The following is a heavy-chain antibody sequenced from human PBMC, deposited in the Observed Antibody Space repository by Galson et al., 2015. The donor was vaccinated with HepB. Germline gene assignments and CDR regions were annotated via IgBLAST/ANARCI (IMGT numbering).Heavy chain of an antibody. Sequence: SVKVSCQVSGSTLTELSMHWVRQAPGQILEWMGWINPNSGDTKYAQKFEGRVTMTRDTSISTAHMELSRLRSDDTAVYYCARGAAVATNWFDPWGQGTLVTVSS. CDR1: GSTLTELS. CDR2: INPNSGDT. V-gene: IGHV1-2*02. CDR3: ARGAAVATNWFDP. D-gene: IGHD6-13*01. J-gene: IGHJ5*02.